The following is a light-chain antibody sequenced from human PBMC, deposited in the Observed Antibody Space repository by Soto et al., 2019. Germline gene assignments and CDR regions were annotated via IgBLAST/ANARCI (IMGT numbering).Light chain of an antibody. J-gene: IGKJ3*01. CDR3: QQYSSSPFA. V-gene: IGKV3-20*01. CDR2: AAS. CDR1: QSVSSNY. Sequence: EIVLTQSPGTLSLSPGERATLSCRASQSVSSNYLAWYQQNPGQAPRLLISAASSRATGIPYRFSGSGSGTDFTLTISGLEPEDFAVYYCQQYSSSPFAFGPGTKVDIK.